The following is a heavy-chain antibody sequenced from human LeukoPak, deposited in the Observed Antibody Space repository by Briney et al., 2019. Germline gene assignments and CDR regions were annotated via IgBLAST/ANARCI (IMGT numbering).Heavy chain of an antibody. CDR3: ASTSIVRVDY. CDR2: IYYSGST. CDR1: GGSISSSSYY. Sequence: ETLSLTCTVSGGSISSSSYYWGWIRQPPGKGLEWIGSIYYSGSTYYNPSLKSRVTISVDTSKNQFSLKLSSVTAADTAAYYCASTSIVRVDYWGQGTLVTVSS. D-gene: IGHD1-26*01. V-gene: IGHV4-39*01. J-gene: IGHJ4*02.